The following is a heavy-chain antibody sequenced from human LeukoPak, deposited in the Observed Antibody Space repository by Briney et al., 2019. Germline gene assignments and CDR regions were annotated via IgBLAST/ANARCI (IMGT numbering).Heavy chain of an antibody. CDR2: ISSSSSYM. Sequence: GGSLRLSCAASGFTFSGYSMDWVRQAPGKGLEWVSSISSSSSYMYYADSVKGRFTISRDNSKNTLYLQMNSLRAEDTAVYYCASPIVPAAIGYFFDYWGQGTLVTVSS. CDR1: GFTFSGYS. CDR3: ASPIVPAAIGYFFDY. D-gene: IGHD2-2*01. J-gene: IGHJ4*02. V-gene: IGHV3-21*01.